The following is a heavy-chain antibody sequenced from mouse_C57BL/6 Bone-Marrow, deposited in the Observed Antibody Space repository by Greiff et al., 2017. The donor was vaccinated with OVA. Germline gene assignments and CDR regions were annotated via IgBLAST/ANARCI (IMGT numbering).Heavy chain of an antibody. V-gene: IGHV5-12*01. Sequence: EVQGVESGGGLVQPGGSLKLSCAASGFTFSDYYMYWVRQTPEKRLEWVAYISNGGGSTYYPDTVKGRFTISRDNAKNTLYLQMSRLKSEDTAMYYCARARYWYFDVWGTGTTVTVSS. D-gene: IGHD3-1*01. CDR3: ARARYWYFDV. J-gene: IGHJ1*03. CDR2: ISNGGGST. CDR1: GFTFSDYY.